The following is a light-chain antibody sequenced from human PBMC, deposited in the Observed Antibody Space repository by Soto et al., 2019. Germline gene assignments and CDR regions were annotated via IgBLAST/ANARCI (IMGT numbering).Light chain of an antibody. CDR2: KAS. J-gene: IGKJ1*01. CDR3: PHYNSYAEA. Sequence: DIQMTQSPSTLSGSVGDRVTITCRASQTISSWLAWYQQKPGKAPKLLIYKASTLKSGVPSRFSGGRSGTDFTLTISSLQPDDFATYYCPHYNSYAEAFGQGTVVELK. V-gene: IGKV1-5*03. CDR1: QTISSW.